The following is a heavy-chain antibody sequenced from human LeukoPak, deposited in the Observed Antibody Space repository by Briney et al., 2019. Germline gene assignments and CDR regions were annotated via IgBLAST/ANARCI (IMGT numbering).Heavy chain of an antibody. CDR3: AELGITMIGGV. D-gene: IGHD3-10*02. V-gene: IGHV3-48*03. J-gene: IGHJ6*04. Sequence: GGSLRLSCAASGFTVSSDYMNWVRQAPGKGLEWVSYISSSGSTIYYADSVKGRFTISRDNAKNSLYLQMNSLRAEDTAVYYCAELGITMIGGVWGKGTTVTISS. CDR1: GFTVSSDY. CDR2: ISSSGSTI.